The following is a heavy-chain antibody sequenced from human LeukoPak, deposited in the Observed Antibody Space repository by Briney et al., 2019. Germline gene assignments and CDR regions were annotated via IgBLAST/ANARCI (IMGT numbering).Heavy chain of an antibody. J-gene: IGHJ4*02. CDR1: GGSVTSGNYY. CDR2: IYTNGGA. CDR3: AREPPDY. V-gene: IGHV4-61*02. Sequence: KPSQTLSLTCTVSGGSVTSGNYYWNWIRQPAGKGLEWIGRIYTNGGASYNPSLKSRVTISIDASKNQFSLKLSSVTAADTAVYYCAREPPDYWGQGILVTVSS.